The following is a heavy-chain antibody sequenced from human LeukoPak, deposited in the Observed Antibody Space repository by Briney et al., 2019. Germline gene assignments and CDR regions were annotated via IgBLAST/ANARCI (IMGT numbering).Heavy chain of an antibody. CDR1: AYSISSGYY. CDR3: ARVYSNYLRDL. J-gene: IGHJ6*04. D-gene: IGHD6-13*01. CDR2: IYQSGST. Sequence: PSETLSLTRTVSAYSISSGYYWGWIRQPPGKGREWIGSIYQSGSTCYNPSLKSRVTISVDTSKNQFSLQRNCLTSADAVSYFCARVYSNYLRDLGGKGTTATVSS. V-gene: IGHV4-38-2*02.